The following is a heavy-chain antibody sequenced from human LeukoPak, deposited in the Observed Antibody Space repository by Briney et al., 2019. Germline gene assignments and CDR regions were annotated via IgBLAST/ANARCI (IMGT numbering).Heavy chain of an antibody. Sequence: GSLKLSFATSWFTLYNYLINRVPQAPGKVLEWVANITQDGSEKYYVDSVKGRFTISRDNAKNSLYLQMNSLRAEDTAVYFCVRAIGSNTLWGQGTLVTVSS. V-gene: IGHV3-7*01. CDR2: ITQDGSEK. CDR3: VRAIGSNTL. D-gene: IGHD4-23*01. CDR1: WFTLYNYL. J-gene: IGHJ4*02.